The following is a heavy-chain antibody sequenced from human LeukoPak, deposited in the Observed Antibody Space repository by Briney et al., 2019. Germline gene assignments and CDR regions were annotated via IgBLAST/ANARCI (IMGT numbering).Heavy chain of an antibody. CDR3: ATGIAVAGRGGY. CDR2: INPSGGST. CDR1: GYTLTELS. Sequence: ASVKVSCKVSGYTLTELSMHWVRQAPGQGLEWMGIINPSGGSTSYAQKFQGRVTMTRGMSTSTVYMELSSLRSEDTAVYYCATGIAVAGRGGYWGQGTLVTVSS. J-gene: IGHJ4*02. V-gene: IGHV1-46*01. D-gene: IGHD6-19*01.